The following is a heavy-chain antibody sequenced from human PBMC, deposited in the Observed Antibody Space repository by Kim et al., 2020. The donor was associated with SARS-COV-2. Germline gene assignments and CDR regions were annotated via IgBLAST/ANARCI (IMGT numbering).Heavy chain of an antibody. D-gene: IGHD4-17*01. J-gene: IGHJ6*03. CDR3: ARDSTGDYYYYYMDV. Sequence: QKFPGRDTITRDTSASTAYMELSSLRSEDTAVYYCARDSTGDYYYYYMDVWGKGTTVTVSS. V-gene: IGHV1-3*01.